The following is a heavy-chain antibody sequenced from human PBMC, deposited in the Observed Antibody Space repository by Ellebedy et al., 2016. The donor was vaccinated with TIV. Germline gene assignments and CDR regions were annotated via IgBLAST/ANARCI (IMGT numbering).Heavy chain of an antibody. CDR3: ATSRDGYKIES. CDR2: IYTSGVT. D-gene: IGHD5-24*01. Sequence: GSLRLSXTVSGGSISSSYFIWIRQPAGKGLEWLGRIYTSGVTHHNPSLKSRVSMSVDTSKNQFSLRLNSVTAADTAVYYCATSRDGYKIESWGQGTLVTVS. V-gene: IGHV4-4*07. J-gene: IGHJ4*02. CDR1: GGSISSSY.